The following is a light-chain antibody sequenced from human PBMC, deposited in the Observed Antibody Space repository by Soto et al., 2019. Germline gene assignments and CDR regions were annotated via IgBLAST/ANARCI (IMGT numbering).Light chain of an antibody. V-gene: IGLV2-14*01. CDR3: SSYTTISTYV. CDR2: DVH. Sequence: QSALTQPASVSGSPGQSITISCTGTSRYVGGYNYVSWYQQHPSKAPKLMIYDVHNRPSGVSNRFSGSKSVNTASLTISGLQAEDEADYYCSSYTTISTYVFGTGTKVTVL. J-gene: IGLJ1*01. CDR1: SRYVGGYNY.